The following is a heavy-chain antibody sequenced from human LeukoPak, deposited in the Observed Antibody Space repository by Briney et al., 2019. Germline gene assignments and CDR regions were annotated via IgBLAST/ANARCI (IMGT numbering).Heavy chain of an antibody. J-gene: IGHJ4*02. V-gene: IGHV3-23*01. CDR2: ISGSGGST. D-gene: IGHD6-13*01. CDR1: GFTFSSYP. CDR3: AKDSGGHGYTSSDFDY. Sequence: GGSLRLSCAASGFTFSSYPMSWVRQAPGKGLEWVSAISGSGGSTYYADSVKGRFTISRDNSRNTLYLQMNSLRAEDTAVYYCAKDSGGHGYTSSDFDYWGQGTLVTVSS.